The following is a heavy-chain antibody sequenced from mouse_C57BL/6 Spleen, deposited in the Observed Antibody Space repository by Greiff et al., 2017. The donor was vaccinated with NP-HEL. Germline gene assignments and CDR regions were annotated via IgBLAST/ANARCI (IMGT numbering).Heavy chain of an antibody. CDR1: GFTFSSYA. CDR2: ISDGGSYT. J-gene: IGHJ1*03. V-gene: IGHV5-4*03. D-gene: IGHD1-1*01. CDR3: ARHYGSSYLYWYFDV. Sequence: EVKLVESGGGLVKPGGSLKLSCAASGFTFSSYAMSWVRQTPEKRLEWVATISDGGSYTYYPDNVKGRFTISRDNAKNNLYLQMSHLKSEDTAMYYCARHYGSSYLYWYFDVWGTGTTVTVSS.